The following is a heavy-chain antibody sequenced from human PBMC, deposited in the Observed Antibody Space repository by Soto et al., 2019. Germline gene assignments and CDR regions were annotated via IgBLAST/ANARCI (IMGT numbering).Heavy chain of an antibody. CDR2: ISSSSSYI. CDR1: GFTFSSYS. V-gene: IGHV3-21*01. J-gene: IGHJ4*02. CDR3: ARDDYGDSPFDY. D-gene: IGHD4-17*01. Sequence: GGSLRLSCAASGFTFSSYSMDWVRQAPGKGLEWVSSISSSSSYIYYADSVKGRFTISRDNAKNSLYLQMNSLRAEDTAVYYCARDDYGDSPFDYWGQGTLVTVSS.